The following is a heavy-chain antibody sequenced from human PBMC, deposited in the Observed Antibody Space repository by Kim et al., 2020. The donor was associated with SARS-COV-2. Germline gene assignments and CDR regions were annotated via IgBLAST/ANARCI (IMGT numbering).Heavy chain of an antibody. CDR3: ATGRVAGPPAWFDP. V-gene: IGHV1-24*01. Sequence: ASVKVSCXVXXYTLTELSMHWVRQAPGKGLEWMGGFDPEDGETIYAQKFQGRVTMTEDTSTDTAYMELSSLRSEDTAVYYCATGRVAGPPAWFDPWGQGTLVTVSS. CDR2: FDPEDGET. D-gene: IGHD2-15*01. J-gene: IGHJ5*02. CDR1: XYTLTELS.